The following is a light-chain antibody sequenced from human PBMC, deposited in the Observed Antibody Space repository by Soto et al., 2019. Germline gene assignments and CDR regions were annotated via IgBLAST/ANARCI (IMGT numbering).Light chain of an antibody. CDR1: QSVGTY. Sequence: EFVLTQSPATLSLSPGEGASLSCWASQSVGTYMAWDQHKPGQPPRLLIYDASKRANGIPARFSGSGSGTNLTFPISSLEPAYFALYFCQLRSSWPPYTFAQGTKVEMK. CDR2: DAS. CDR3: QLRSSWPPYT. V-gene: IGKV3-11*01. J-gene: IGKJ2*01.